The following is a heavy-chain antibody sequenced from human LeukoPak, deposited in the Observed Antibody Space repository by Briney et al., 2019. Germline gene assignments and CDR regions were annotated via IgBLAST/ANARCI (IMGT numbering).Heavy chain of an antibody. Sequence: PSETLSVTCDVYGGSFRGYYWTWIRQPPGKGLEWIGEINHSGSTNYNPSLKSRVTISVDTSKNQFSLKLSSVTAADTAVYYCARGYGGPFDYWGQGTLVTVSS. J-gene: IGHJ4*02. CDR1: GGSFRGYY. CDR3: ARGYGGPFDY. V-gene: IGHV4-34*01. D-gene: IGHD4-23*01. CDR2: INHSGST.